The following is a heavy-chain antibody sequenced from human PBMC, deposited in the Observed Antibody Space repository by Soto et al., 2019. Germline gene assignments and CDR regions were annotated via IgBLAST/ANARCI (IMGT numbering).Heavy chain of an antibody. Sequence: QVQLVQSGAEVKKPGASVKVSCKASGYTFTSYYMHWVRQAPGQGLEWMGIINPSGGSTSYAQKFQGRVTMTRDTPTSTVYMELSSLRSEDTAVYYCARVRVIRFQPYHYFDYWGQGTLVTVSS. V-gene: IGHV1-46*01. CDR1: GYTFTSYY. D-gene: IGHD3-3*01. J-gene: IGHJ4*02. CDR3: ARVRVIRFQPYHYFDY. CDR2: INPSGGST.